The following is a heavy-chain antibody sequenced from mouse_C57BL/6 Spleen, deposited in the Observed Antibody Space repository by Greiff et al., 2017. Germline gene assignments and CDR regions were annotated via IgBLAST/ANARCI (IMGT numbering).Heavy chain of an antibody. CDR2: IYPGNSDT. V-gene: IGHV1-5*01. CDR1: GYTFTSYW. J-gene: IGHJ4*01. CDR3: TRSPYYDYDWGYYAMDY. Sequence: EVKVVESGTVLARPGASVKMSCKTSGYTFTSYWMHWVKQRPGQGLEWIGAIYPGNSDTSYNQKFKGKAKLTAVTSASTAYMELSSLTNEDSAVYYCTRSPYYDYDWGYYAMDYWGQGTSVTVSS. D-gene: IGHD2-4*01.